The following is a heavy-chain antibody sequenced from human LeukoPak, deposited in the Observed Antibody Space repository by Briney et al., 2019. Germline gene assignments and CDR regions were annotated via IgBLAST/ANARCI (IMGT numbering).Heavy chain of an antibody. CDR3: ARDSLAYYYDSSGYYYGGTFDY. V-gene: IGHV4-39*07. CDR1: GDSISSSDYY. CDR2: IYYSVST. Sequence: PSETLSLTCTVSGDSISSSDYYWGWIRQPPGKGLEWIGSIYYSVSTYYNPSLKSRVTMSVDTSKNQFSLKLSSVTAADTAVYYCARDSLAYYYDSSGYYYGGTFDYWGQGTLVTVSS. J-gene: IGHJ4*02. D-gene: IGHD3-22*01.